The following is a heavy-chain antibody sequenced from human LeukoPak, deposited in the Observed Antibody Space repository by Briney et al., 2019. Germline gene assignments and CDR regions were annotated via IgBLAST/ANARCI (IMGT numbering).Heavy chain of an antibody. D-gene: IGHD2-2*01. CDR2: ISGSGGST. Sequence: GGSLGLSCAASGFTFSSYAMSWVRQAPGKGLEWVSGISGSGGSTYYADSLKGRFTISRDNSKNTLYLQVNSLRAEDTAVYYCAKDMIVVVPTAREYFDYWGQGTLVTVSS. CDR3: AKDMIVVVPTAREYFDY. CDR1: GFTFSSYA. J-gene: IGHJ4*02. V-gene: IGHV3-23*01.